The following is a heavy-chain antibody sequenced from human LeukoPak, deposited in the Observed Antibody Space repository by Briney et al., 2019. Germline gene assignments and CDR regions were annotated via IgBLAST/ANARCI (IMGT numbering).Heavy chain of an antibody. Sequence: SETLSLTCTVSGGSISSYYWSWIRQPPGKGLEWIGEINHSGSTNYNPSLKSRVTISVDTSKNQFSLKLSSVTAADTAVYYCARGVVVVPAARDDDAFDIWGQGTMVTVSS. CDR1: GGSISSYY. D-gene: IGHD2-2*01. CDR2: INHSGST. CDR3: ARGVVVVPAARDDDAFDI. J-gene: IGHJ3*02. V-gene: IGHV4-34*01.